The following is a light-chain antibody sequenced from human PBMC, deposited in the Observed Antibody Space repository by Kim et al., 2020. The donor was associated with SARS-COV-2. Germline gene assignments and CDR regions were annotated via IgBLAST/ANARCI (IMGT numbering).Light chain of an antibody. J-gene: IGKJ2*01. V-gene: IGKV1-27*01. CDR2: AAT. Sequence: ASVGDSVTITGRASQGISNYLAWYQQKPGKVPKLLIYAATTLQSGVPSRFSGSGSGTDFTLTISSLQPEDVATYYCQKYNSAPHTFGQGTKLEI. CDR3: QKYNSAPHT. CDR1: QGISNY.